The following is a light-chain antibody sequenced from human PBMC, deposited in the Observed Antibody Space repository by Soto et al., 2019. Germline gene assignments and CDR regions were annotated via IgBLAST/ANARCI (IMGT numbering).Light chain of an antibody. CDR3: QQYSSYFFT. CDR2: RAS. J-gene: IGKJ3*01. V-gene: IGKV1-5*03. CDR1: QSISSW. Sequence: DIQMTQSPSTLSASVGDRVNITCRASQSISSWLAWYQQKPGKAPKLLIYRASDLQTGVPSRFSGSGSGTEVTLTIRSLQTDDIATYYCQQYSSYFFTFGPGTKVDVK.